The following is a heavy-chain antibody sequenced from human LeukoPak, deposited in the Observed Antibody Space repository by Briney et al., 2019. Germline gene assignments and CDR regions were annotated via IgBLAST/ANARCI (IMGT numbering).Heavy chain of an antibody. CDR3: ARGGLTAGFDC. D-gene: IGHD3-10*01. CDR2: INRDGSQI. J-gene: IGHJ4*02. Sequence: HPGGSLRLSCAASGFTLSTSWMTWVRQAPGKGLEWVTNINRDGSQIDYMDSVKGRFTISRDSANNALYLQMNSLRAEDTAVYYCARGGLTAGFDCWGQGTLVTVSS. CDR1: GFTLSTSW. V-gene: IGHV3-7*01.